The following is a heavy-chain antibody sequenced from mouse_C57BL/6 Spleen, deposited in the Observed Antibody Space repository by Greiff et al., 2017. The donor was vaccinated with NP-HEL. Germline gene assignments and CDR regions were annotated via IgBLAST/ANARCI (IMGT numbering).Heavy chain of an antibody. D-gene: IGHD4-1*01. CDR3: ARDPPWEWYFDV. V-gene: IGHV7-1*01. Sequence: DVMLVESGGGLVQSGRSLRLSCATSGFTFSDFYMEWVRQAPGKGLEWIAASRNKANDYTTEYSASVKGRFIVSRDTSQSILYLQMNALRAEDTAIYYCARDPPWEWYFDVWGTGTTVTVSS. CDR1: GFTFSDFY. J-gene: IGHJ1*03. CDR2: SRNKANDYTT.